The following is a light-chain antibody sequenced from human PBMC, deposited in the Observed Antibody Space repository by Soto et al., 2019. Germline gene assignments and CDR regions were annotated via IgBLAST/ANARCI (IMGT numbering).Light chain of an antibody. J-gene: IGKJ5*01. Sequence: EIVMKQSPATLSVSPGERATLSCRASQSVSSNLAWYQQKPGQAPRLLIYGASTRATGIPARFSGSGSGTEFTLTISSLQSEDFAVYYCQQRSTSPPWITFGQGTLLEI. V-gene: IGKV3-15*01. CDR3: QQRSTSPPWIT. CDR1: QSVSSN. CDR2: GAS.